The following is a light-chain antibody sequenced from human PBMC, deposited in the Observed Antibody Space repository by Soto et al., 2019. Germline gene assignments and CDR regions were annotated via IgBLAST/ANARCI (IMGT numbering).Light chain of an antibody. CDR3: QQYNNWWT. CDR1: QSVSSS. Sequence: EIVMTQSPATLSVSPGERATLSCRASQSVSSSLAWYQQKPGQAPRLLIYGASTRATGIPARFSGSGSGIEFTLTISSLLSEDFAVYYCQQYNNWWTFGQGTKVEIK. V-gene: IGKV3-15*01. CDR2: GAS. J-gene: IGKJ1*01.